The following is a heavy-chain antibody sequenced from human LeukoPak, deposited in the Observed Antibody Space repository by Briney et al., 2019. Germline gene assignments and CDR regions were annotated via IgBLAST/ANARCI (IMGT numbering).Heavy chain of an antibody. CDR3: AIRDTITMVRGVTEY. J-gene: IGHJ4*02. CDR2: ISAYNGNT. Sequence: ASVKVSCKASGYTFTSYAMNWVRQAGGRGLEWMGWISAYNGNTNYAQKLQGRVTMTTDTSASTAYMELRSLRSDDTAVYYCAIRDTITMVRGVTEYWGQGTLVTVSS. CDR1: GYTFTSYA. D-gene: IGHD3-10*01. V-gene: IGHV1-18*01.